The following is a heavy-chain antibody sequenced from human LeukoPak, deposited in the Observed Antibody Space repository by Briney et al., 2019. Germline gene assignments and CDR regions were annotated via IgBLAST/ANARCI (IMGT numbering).Heavy chain of an antibody. J-gene: IGHJ6*02. V-gene: IGHV4-39*01. CDR3: ARLDPGDV. Sequence: PSETLSLTCTVSGASISSSRYYWGWVRQPPGKGLEWIGSFYYSGSTYYNPSLKSRVTISVDTSKTQFSLKLSSVTAADTAVYYCARLDPGDVWGQGTTVTVSS. D-gene: IGHD3-9*01. CDR1: GASISSSRYY. CDR2: FYYSGST.